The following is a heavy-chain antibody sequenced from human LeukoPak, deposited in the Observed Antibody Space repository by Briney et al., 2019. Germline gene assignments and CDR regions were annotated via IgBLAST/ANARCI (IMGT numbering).Heavy chain of an antibody. CDR1: GGSISSYY. V-gene: IGHV4-59*01. CDR2: IYYSGST. D-gene: IGHD4-23*01. CDR3: ARHGGSVDDAFDI. J-gene: IGHJ3*02. Sequence: PSETLSPTCTVSGGSISSYYWSWIPQPPGKGLEWIGYIYYSGSTNYNPSLKSLVTISADTSKNQFSLKLSSVTAAETAVYYCARHGGSVDDAFDIWGQGTMVTVSS.